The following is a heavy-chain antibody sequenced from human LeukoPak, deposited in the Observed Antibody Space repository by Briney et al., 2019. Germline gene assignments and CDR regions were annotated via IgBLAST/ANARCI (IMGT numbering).Heavy chain of an antibody. D-gene: IGHD5-12*01. V-gene: IGHV4-59*08. CDR3: ARHVRGYSGYDSINFFDY. Sequence: PLETLSLTCTVSGGSISSYYWSWIRQPPGKGLEWIGYIFYSGSTDYNPSLKSRVSISVDTSKNQFSLNLSSVTAADTAMYYCARHVRGYSGYDSINFFDYWGQGTLVTVSS. CDR1: GGSISSYY. CDR2: IFYSGST. J-gene: IGHJ4*02.